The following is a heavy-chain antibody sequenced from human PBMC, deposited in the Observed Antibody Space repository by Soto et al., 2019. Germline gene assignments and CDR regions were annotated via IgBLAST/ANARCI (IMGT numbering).Heavy chain of an antibody. Sequence: PGGSLRLSCAASGFTVSSNYMSWVRQAPGKGLEWVSVIYSGGSTYYADSVRGRFTISRDNSKNTLYLQMKSLRAEDTAVYYCAKDPFLDYGDPGEDAFDIWGQGTMVTVSS. J-gene: IGHJ3*02. D-gene: IGHD4-17*01. V-gene: IGHV3-53*01. CDR1: GFTVSSNY. CDR3: AKDPFLDYGDPGEDAFDI. CDR2: IYSGGST.